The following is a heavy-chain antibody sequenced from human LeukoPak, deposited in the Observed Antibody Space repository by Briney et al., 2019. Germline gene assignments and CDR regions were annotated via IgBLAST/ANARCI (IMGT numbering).Heavy chain of an antibody. Sequence: ASVKVSCKASGYTFTSYYMHWVRQAPGQGLEWMGIINPSGGSTSYAQKFQGRVTMTRDTSTSTVYMELSSLRSEDTAVYYCVRGDCSSTSCYHPEFDYWGQGTLVTVSS. CDR2: INPSGGST. D-gene: IGHD2-2*01. V-gene: IGHV1-46*01. J-gene: IGHJ4*02. CDR3: VRGDCSSTSCYHPEFDY. CDR1: GYTFTSYY.